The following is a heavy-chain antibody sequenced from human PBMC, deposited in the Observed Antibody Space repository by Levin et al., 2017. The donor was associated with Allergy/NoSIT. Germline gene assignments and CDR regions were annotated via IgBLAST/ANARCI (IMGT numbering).Heavy chain of an antibody. Sequence: GGSLRLSCAASGFTFSYYGMHWVRQAPGKGLEWVAVMSYDGNNKYYADSVKGRFTISRDNSKNTLYLQMNNLRAEDTAVYYCAKDRNPHVLRYFDWLPGSDYWGQGTLVTVSS. D-gene: IGHD3-9*01. CDR1: GFTFSYYG. CDR3: AKDRNPHVLRYFDWLPGSDY. V-gene: IGHV3-30*18. J-gene: IGHJ4*02. CDR2: MSYDGNNK.